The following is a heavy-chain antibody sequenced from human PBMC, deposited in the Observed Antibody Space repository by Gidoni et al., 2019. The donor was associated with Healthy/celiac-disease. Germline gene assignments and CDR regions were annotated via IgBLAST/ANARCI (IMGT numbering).Heavy chain of an antibody. CDR3: ARATRLYYFDY. Sequence: QVQLVQSGAEVKKPGASVKVSCKASGYTFTSYTLNWVRQAPGQRLEWMGWINAGNGRTKYSQNFQGRVTITRDTSASTAYMELTSLRSEDTAVYYCARATRLYYFDYWGQGTLVTVSS. J-gene: IGHJ4*02. CDR1: GYTFTSYT. D-gene: IGHD5-12*01. V-gene: IGHV1-3*01. CDR2: INAGNGRT.